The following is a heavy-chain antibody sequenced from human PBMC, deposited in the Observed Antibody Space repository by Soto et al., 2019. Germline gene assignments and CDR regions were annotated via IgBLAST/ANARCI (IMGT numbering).Heavy chain of an antibody. CDR1: GGSISSYY. CDR2: IYYSGST. CDR3: ARVRVITFGAKRSAHFDY. J-gene: IGHJ4*02. D-gene: IGHD3-16*01. Sequence: SETLSLTCTVSGGSISSYYWSWIRQPPGKGLEWIGYIYYSGSTNYNPSLKSRVTISVDTSKNQFSLKLSSVTAADTAVYYCARVRVITFGAKRSAHFDYWGQGTLVNVSS. V-gene: IGHV4-59*01.